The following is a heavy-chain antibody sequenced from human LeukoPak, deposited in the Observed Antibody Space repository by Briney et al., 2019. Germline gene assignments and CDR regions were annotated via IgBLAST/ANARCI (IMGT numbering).Heavy chain of an antibody. CDR2: ISSSGSTI. D-gene: IGHD3-3*01. Sequence: GGSLRRSCAASGLTFSDYYMSWIRQAPGKGLEWVSYISSSGSTIYYADSVKGRFTISRDNAKNSLYLQMNSLRAEDTAVYYCAREGFLEPYYYYGMDVWGQGTTVTVSS. CDR3: AREGFLEPYYYYGMDV. J-gene: IGHJ6*02. CDR1: GLTFSDYY. V-gene: IGHV3-11*01.